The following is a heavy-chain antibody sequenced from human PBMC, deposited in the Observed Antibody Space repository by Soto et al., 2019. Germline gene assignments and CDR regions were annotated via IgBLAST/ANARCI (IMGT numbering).Heavy chain of an antibody. D-gene: IGHD3-22*01. Sequence: AGGSLRLSCAASGFTFSSYAMSWVRQAPGKGLEWVSAISGSGGSTYYADSVKGRFTISRDNSKNTLYLQMNSLRAEDTAVYYCAKDFNGAGYYDSSGYSDYWGQGTLVTVSS. CDR3: AKDFNGAGYYDSSGYSDY. CDR1: GFTFSSYA. CDR2: ISGSGGST. J-gene: IGHJ4*02. V-gene: IGHV3-23*01.